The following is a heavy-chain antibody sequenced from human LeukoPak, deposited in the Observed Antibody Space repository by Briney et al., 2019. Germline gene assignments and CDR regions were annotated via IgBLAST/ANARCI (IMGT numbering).Heavy chain of an antibody. Sequence: ASVKVSCKASGYIFTNNAMNWVRQAPGQGLEWMGWINTNTGNPTYAQGFTGRFVFSLDTSVSTAYLQISSLKAEDTAVYCCARGYSSSWYSRYYYYYGMDVWGQGTTVTVSS. CDR3: ARGYSSSWYSRYYYYYGMDV. D-gene: IGHD6-13*01. J-gene: IGHJ6*02. V-gene: IGHV7-4-1*02. CDR2: INTNTGNP. CDR1: GYIFTNNA.